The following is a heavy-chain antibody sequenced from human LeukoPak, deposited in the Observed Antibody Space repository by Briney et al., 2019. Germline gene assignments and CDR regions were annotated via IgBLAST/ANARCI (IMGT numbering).Heavy chain of an antibody. CDR1: GGSISSSSYY. V-gene: IGHV4-39*07. CDR2: IYYTGST. J-gene: IGHJ6*03. D-gene: IGHD2-2*01. CDR3: ARGWVPSLSYYYMDV. Sequence: PSETLSLTWTVSGGSISSSSYYWGWIRQPPGKGLEWIGSIYYTGSTYYNPSLKSRVTISVDTSKTQFSLKLSSVTAADTAVYYCARGWVPSLSYYYMDVWGKGTTVTVSS.